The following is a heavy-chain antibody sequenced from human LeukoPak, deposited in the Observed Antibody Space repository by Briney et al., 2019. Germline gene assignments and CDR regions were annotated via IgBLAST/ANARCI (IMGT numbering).Heavy chain of an antibody. Sequence: ASVKVSCKASGYTFTSYGISWVRQAPGQGLEWMGRINPNSGGTNYAQKFQGRVTMTRDTSISTAYMELSRLRSDDTAVYYCANPIPKEGYEGGPLVYWGQGTLVTVSS. D-gene: IGHD5-24*01. V-gene: IGHV1-2*06. CDR2: INPNSGGT. CDR3: ANPIPKEGYEGGPLVY. J-gene: IGHJ4*02. CDR1: GYTFTSYG.